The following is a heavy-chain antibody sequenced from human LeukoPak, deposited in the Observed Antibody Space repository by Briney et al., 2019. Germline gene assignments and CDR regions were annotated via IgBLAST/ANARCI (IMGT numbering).Heavy chain of an antibody. CDR3: ARKGILWLGELPPYMDV. CDR1: GGSISSSSYY. V-gene: IGHV4-39*01. CDR2: IYYSGST. Sequence: SSETLSLTCTVSGGSISSSSYYWGWIRQPPGKGLEWIGSIYYSGSTYYNPSLKSRVTISVDTSKNQFSLKLSSVTAADTAVYYCARKGILWLGELPPYMDVWGKGTTVTVSS. D-gene: IGHD3-10*01. J-gene: IGHJ6*03.